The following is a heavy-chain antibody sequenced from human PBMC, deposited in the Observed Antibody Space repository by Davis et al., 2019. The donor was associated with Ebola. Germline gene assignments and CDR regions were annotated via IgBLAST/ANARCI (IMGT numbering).Heavy chain of an antibody. Sequence: GESLKISCAASGFIFSSYAMSWVRQAPGKGLEWVSSISVRSITYHADSVKGRFTISRHKSKNTLYLQMNSLRAEDTAVYYCAKVHPPTTVTTGWFDPWGQGTLVTVSS. CDR2: ISVRSIT. V-gene: IGHV3-23*01. CDR1: GFIFSSYA. CDR3: AKVHPPTTVTTGWFDP. D-gene: IGHD4-17*01. J-gene: IGHJ5*02.